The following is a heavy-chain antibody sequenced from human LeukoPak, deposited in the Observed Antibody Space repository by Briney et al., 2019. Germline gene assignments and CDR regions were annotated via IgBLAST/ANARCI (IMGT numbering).Heavy chain of an antibody. V-gene: IGHV3-21*01. J-gene: IGHJ6*02. Sequence: GGSLRLSCAASGFTFSSYSMNWVRQAPGEGLEWVSSISSSSSYIYCADSVKGRFTISRDNAKNSLYLQMNSLRAEDTAVYYCARAPGRPGGRDYYYGMDVWGQGTTVTVSS. D-gene: IGHD1-26*01. CDR2: ISSSSSYI. CDR1: GFTFSSYS. CDR3: ARAPGRPGGRDYYYGMDV.